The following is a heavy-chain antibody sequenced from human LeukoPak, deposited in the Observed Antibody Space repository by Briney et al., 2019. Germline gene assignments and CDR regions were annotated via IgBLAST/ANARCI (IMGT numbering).Heavy chain of an antibody. Sequence: GASVTVSFTASGYTFYNYAIHWLRQAPGQGLEWMGWINTRTGDTEYSQKFQGRVSITKDTPESTAYMELRSLRSEDMAVYYCARDSGRGWYEFQWGQGTLVTVSS. CDR2: INTRTGDT. V-gene: IGHV1-3*03. CDR3: ARDSGRGWYEFQ. CDR1: GYTFYNYA. D-gene: IGHD6-19*01. J-gene: IGHJ4*02.